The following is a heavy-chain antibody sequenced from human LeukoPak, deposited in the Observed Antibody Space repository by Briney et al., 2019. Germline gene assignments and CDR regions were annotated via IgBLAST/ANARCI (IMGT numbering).Heavy chain of an antibody. CDR3: AREGIQLWLDLSY. D-gene: IGHD5-18*01. J-gene: IGHJ4*02. V-gene: IGHV1-18*01. Sequence: ASVKVSCKASGYPFTSYGVSGLGQPPGKGLEWLGWISAYNGNTHYAQKLQGRVTMTTDTSTSTAYMELRSLRSHDTAVYYCAREGIQLWLDLSYWGQGTLVTVSS. CDR1: GYPFTSYG. CDR2: ISAYNGNT.